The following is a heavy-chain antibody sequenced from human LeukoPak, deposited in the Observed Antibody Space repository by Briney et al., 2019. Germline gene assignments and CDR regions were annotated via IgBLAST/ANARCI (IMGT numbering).Heavy chain of an antibody. V-gene: IGHV3-23*01. D-gene: IGHD3/OR15-3a*01. Sequence: PGGSLRLSCAASGFTFGTYDMSWVRQPPRKGLEWVSTLACLDSSCTEYYSDSVKGRFSISRDKSRSTLSLQLNSLRVEDTAMYYCVRDSEGSFDSWGQGTLVTVSS. CDR3: VRDSEGSFDS. CDR2: CLDSSCTE. J-gene: IGHJ4*02. CDR1: GFTFGTYD.